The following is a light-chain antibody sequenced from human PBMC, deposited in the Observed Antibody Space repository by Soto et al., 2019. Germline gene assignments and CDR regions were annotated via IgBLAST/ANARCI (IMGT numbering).Light chain of an antibody. CDR3: SSYTSSSTLYV. V-gene: IGLV2-14*01. J-gene: IGLJ1*01. Sequence: QSALTQPASVSGSPGQSITISCTGTSSEVGGYNYVSWYQQHPGKAPQLMIYDVSNRPSGVSNRFSGSKSGNTASLTISGLQAEDEADYYCSSYTSSSTLYVFGTGTKLTVL. CDR1: SSEVGGYNY. CDR2: DVS.